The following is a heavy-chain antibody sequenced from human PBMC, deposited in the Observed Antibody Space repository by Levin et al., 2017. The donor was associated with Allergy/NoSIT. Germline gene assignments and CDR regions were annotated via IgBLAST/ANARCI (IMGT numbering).Heavy chain of an antibody. CDR2: LRYSGDTT. D-gene: IGHD1-26*01. V-gene: IGHV3-23*01. J-gene: IGHJ3*02. CDR1: GFTFTSYT. Sequence: GESLKISCAASGFTFTSYTMTWVRQAPGRGLEWVSTLRYSGDTTHYADSVKGRFTISRDGSRDTLFLQMNSRRPEDTAVYYCAKGVSSGSPYRAFDMWGQGTMVTVSS. CDR3: AKGVSSGSPYRAFDM.